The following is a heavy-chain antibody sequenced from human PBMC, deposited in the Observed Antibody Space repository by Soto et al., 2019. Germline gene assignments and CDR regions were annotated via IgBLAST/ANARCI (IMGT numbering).Heavy chain of an antibody. CDR2: ISYDGSFK. J-gene: IGHJ4*02. CDR1: GFTFSTYL. Sequence: GGSLRLSCAASGFTFSTYLMHWVRQAPGKGLEWVAVISYDGSFKYYADSVKGRFTISRDNSENTLYLQMNTLRPEDTAVYYCATREGALDYWGQGTLVTVSS. V-gene: IGHV3-30-3*01. D-gene: IGHD3-16*01. CDR3: ATREGALDY.